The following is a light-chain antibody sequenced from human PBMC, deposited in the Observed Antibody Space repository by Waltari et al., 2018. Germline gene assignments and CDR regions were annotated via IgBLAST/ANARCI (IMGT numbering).Light chain of an antibody. CDR3: CSYADGNTYL. CDR1: SSDVGSYLY. J-gene: IGLJ1*01. V-gene: IGLV2-11*01. Sequence: QPALTQPRSVSGSPGQSVTIPCTGTSSDVGSYLYVSWYQQRPGDAPKPVNYDLTHRPSGVPDRFSGSKSGNTASLTISGLQAEDEAEYYCCSYADGNTYLFGTGTKVTVL. CDR2: DLT.